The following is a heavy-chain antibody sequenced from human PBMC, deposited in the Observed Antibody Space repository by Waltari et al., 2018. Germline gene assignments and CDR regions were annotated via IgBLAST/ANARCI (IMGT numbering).Heavy chain of an antibody. Sequence: EVQLVESGGGLVKPGGSLRLSCAASGFTFSSYAMSWVRQAPGKGLEWVSAISGSGGSTYYADSGKGRFNISRDNSKNTLYLQMNSLRAEDTAVYYCPRFGIAAAGNHYYYYGMDVWGQGTTVTVSS. CDR2: ISGSGGST. D-gene: IGHD6-13*01. CDR3: PRFGIAAAGNHYYYYGMDV. V-gene: IGHV3-23*04. J-gene: IGHJ6*02. CDR1: GFTFSSYA.